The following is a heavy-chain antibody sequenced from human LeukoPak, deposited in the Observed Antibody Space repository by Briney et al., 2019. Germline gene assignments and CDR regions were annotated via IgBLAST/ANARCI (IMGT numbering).Heavy chain of an antibody. CDR3: AGGAWNYYY. Sequence: PSETLSLTCTVSGGSISSGRYYWSWIRQPAGKGLEWIGRIYTSGSTNYNPSLKSRVTISVDTSKDQFSLKLSSVTAADTAVYYRAGGAWNYYYWGQGTLVTVSS. J-gene: IGHJ4*02. V-gene: IGHV4-61*02. D-gene: IGHD1-7*01. CDR2: IYTSGST. CDR1: GGSISSGRYY.